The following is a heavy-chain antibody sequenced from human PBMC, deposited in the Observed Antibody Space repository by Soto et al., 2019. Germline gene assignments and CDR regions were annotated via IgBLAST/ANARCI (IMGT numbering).Heavy chain of an antibody. CDR3: SHSSGYDILTGYYRFGMDV. CDR1: GFSLSTSGVG. J-gene: IGHJ6*02. V-gene: IGHV2-5*02. CDR2: IYWDDDK. D-gene: IGHD3-9*01. Sequence: GPTLVNPTQTLTLTCTFSGFSLSTSGVGVGWIRQPPGKALEWLALIYWDDDKRYSPSLKSRLTITKDTSKNQVVLTMTNMDPVDTATYYCSHSSGYDILTGYYRFGMDVWGQGTTVTVSS.